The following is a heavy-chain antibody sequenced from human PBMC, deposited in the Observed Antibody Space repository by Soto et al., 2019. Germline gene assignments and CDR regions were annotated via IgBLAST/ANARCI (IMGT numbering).Heavy chain of an antibody. D-gene: IGHD3-10*01. V-gene: IGHV2-5*02. CDR2: IYWDDDK. J-gene: IGHJ1*01. CDR3: AHRRRFGTFQH. Sequence: QITLKESGPPLVKPTQTLTLTCTFSGFSLSTSGVGVGWIRQPPGKALEWLALIYWDDDKRYSPSLKSRLTITKDTPKNQVVLTMTNMDPVDTATYYCAHRRRFGTFQHWGQGTLVTVSS. CDR1: GFSLSTSGVG.